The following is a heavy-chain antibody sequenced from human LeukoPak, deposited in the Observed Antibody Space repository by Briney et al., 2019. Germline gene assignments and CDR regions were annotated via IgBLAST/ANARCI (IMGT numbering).Heavy chain of an antibody. CDR2: TYYRSKWYS. J-gene: IGHJ4*02. V-gene: IGHV6-1*01. CDR3: ARGPQWLNY. Sequence: SQTLSLTCAISGDSFSSDSATWNWIRQSPSRGLVWLGRTYYRSKWYSAYAVSVKSRISINSDTSKNQFSLQLNSVTPEDTAIYYCARGPQWLNYWGQGTLVTVSS. CDR1: GDSFSSDSAT. D-gene: IGHD6-19*01.